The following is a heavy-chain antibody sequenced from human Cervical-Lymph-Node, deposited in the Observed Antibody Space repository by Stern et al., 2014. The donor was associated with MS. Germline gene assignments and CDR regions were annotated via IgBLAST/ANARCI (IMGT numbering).Heavy chain of an antibody. V-gene: IGHV1-69*01. D-gene: IGHD5-12*01. J-gene: IGHJ4*02. CDR3: ARDDIIHSAYAVGFAY. CDR2: VISMSGIV. CDR1: GGTFSTYG. Sequence: QVQLVQSGAEVKKTGSSVKVACKASGGTFSTYGFSWVRQVPGEGLEWMGEVISMSGIVKYAQRFQGRVTITADESTSTTYMELSSLRSEDTAVYYCARDDIIHSAYAVGFAYWGQGTLVTVSS.